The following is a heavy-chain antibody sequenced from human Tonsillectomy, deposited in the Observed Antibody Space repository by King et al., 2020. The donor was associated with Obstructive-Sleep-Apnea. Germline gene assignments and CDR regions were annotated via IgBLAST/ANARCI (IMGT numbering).Heavy chain of an antibody. CDR1: GASVNSHY. J-gene: IGHJ6*02. D-gene: IGHD1-1*01. Sequence: VQLQESGPGLVEPSETLSLTCTVFGASVNSHYWSWIRQPAGGGLEWIGRIFTSGSTDYNPSLKSPVTMSVDTSKNQFSLKLTSVTAADAAVYYCARVGKTVYYYYGMDVWGQGTTVTVSS. CDR3: ARVGKTVYYYYGMDV. V-gene: IGHV4-4*07. CDR2: IFTSGST.